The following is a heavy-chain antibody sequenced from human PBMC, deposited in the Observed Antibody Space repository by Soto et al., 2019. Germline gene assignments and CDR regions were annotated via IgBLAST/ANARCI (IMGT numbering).Heavy chain of an antibody. CDR2: IGAARDP. J-gene: IGHJ6*02. D-gene: IGHD3-3*01. CDR1: GFTFSNFD. CDR3: AKDTTIFGVVLYFSMDV. V-gene: IGHV3-13*05. Sequence: GGSLRLSCATSGFTFSNFDMHWVRQVPGKGLEWVSAIGAARDPYYLGSVKGRFTISRENAKNSVYLQMNDLRAGDTAVYYCAKDTTIFGVVLYFSMDVWGQGTTVTVSS.